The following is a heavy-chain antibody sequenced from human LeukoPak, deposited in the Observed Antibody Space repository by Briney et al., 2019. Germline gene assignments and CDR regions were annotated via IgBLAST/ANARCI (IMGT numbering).Heavy chain of an antibody. V-gene: IGHV4-59*01. CDR3: ARQRAPRWLQPTAYAFDI. CDR2: IYYSGST. D-gene: IGHD5-24*01. Sequence: PSETLSLTCTVSGGSISSYYWSWIRQPPGKGLEWIGYIYYSGSTNYNPSLKSRVTISVDTSKNQFSLKLSSVTAADTAVYYCARQRAPRWLQPTAYAFDIWGQRTMVTVSS. CDR1: GGSISSYY. J-gene: IGHJ3*02.